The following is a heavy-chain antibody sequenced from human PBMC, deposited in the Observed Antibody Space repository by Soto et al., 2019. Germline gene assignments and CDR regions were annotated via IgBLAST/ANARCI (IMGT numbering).Heavy chain of an antibody. CDR3: ARNYCSGGSCYSLGSRWYFDL. CDR1: GGSISSGGYS. Sequence: QLQLQESGSGLVKPSQTLSLTCAVSGGSISSGGYSWSWIRQPPGKGLEWIGYIYHSGSTYYNPSLKSRVTISVDRSKNQFSLKLSSVTAADTAVYYCARNYCSGGSCYSLGSRWYFDLWGRGTLVTVSS. CDR2: IYHSGST. V-gene: IGHV4-30-2*01. J-gene: IGHJ2*01. D-gene: IGHD2-15*01.